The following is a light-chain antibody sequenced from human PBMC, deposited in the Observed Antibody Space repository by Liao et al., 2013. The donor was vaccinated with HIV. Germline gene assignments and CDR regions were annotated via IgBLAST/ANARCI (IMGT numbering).Light chain of an antibody. Sequence: SYVLTQPPSVSVAPGKTAMITCGGNNIGSKSVHWYQQRPGQSPVLVIYQNTRRPSGIPERFSASTSGNTATLTISGTQALDEADYFCQSWDSSADVMFGGGTKLTVL. CDR1: NIGSKS. CDR2: QNT. CDR3: QSWDSSADVM. V-gene: IGLV3-21*01. J-gene: IGLJ3*02.